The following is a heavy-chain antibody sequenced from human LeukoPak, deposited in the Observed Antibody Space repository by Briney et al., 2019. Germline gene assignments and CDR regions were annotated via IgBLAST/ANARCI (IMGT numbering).Heavy chain of an antibody. CDR3: ARRVSGYFLSYYYYYMDV. CDR1: GGSFSGYY. J-gene: IGHJ6*03. CDR2: INHSGST. V-gene: IGHV4-34*01. Sequence: NPSETLSLTCAVYGGSFSGYYWSWIRQPPGKGLEWIGEINHSGSTNYNPSLKSRVTISVDTSKNQFSLKLSSVTAADTAVYYCARRVSGYFLSYYYYYMDVWGKGTTVTISS. D-gene: IGHD3-22*01.